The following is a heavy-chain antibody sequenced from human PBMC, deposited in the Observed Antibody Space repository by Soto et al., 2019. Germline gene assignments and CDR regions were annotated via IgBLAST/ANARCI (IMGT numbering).Heavy chain of an antibody. CDR2: IYHSGST. D-gene: IGHD5-18*01. V-gene: IGHV4-4*02. Sequence: PSETLSLTCAVSGGSISSSNWWSWVRQPPGKGLEWIGEIYHSGSTNYNPSLKSRVTISVDTSKNQFSLKLSSVTAADTAVYYCVRRYGSCFDYWGQGTLVTVSS. CDR3: VRRYGSCFDY. CDR1: GGSISSSNW. J-gene: IGHJ4*02.